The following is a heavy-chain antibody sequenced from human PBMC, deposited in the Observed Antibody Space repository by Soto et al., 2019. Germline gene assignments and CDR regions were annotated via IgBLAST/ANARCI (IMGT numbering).Heavy chain of an antibody. CDR2: IYYSGST. CDR1: GGSISSYY. V-gene: IGHV4-59*01. Sequence: PSETLSLTCTVSGGSISSYYWSWIRQPPGKGLEWIGYIYYSGSTNYNPSLKSRVTISVDTSKNQFSLKLSSVTAADTAVYYCASQGIRRYFDYWGQGTLVTVSS. J-gene: IGHJ4*02. CDR3: ASQGIRRYFDY.